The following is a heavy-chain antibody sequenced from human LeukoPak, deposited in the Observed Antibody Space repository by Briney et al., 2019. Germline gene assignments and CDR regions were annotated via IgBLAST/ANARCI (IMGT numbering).Heavy chain of an antibody. CDR3: ARAPNFDWLLSPFDS. CDR2: ISAYNGNT. D-gene: IGHD3-9*01. V-gene: IGHV1-18*01. CDR1: GYTFTSYG. Sequence: ASVKVSCKASGYTFTSYGISWVRQAPGQGLEWMGWISAYNGNTNYAQKLQGRVTMTTDTSTSTAYMELRSLRSDDTAVYYCARAPNFDWLLSPFDSWGQGTLVTVSS. J-gene: IGHJ4*02.